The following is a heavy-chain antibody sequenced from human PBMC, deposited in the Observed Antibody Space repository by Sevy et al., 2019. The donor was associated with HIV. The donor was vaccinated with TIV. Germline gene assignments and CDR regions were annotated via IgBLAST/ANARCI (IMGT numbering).Heavy chain of an antibody. Sequence: GWSLRLSCAASGFTFSSYAMSWVRQAPGKGLEWVSAISGSGGSTYYADSVKGRFTISRDNSKNTLYLQMNSLRAEDTAVYYCAKFVHIVGHTDDAFDIWGQGTMVTVSS. J-gene: IGHJ3*02. V-gene: IGHV3-23*01. CDR2: ISGSGGST. CDR3: AKFVHIVGHTDDAFDI. D-gene: IGHD2-21*01. CDR1: GFTFSSYA.